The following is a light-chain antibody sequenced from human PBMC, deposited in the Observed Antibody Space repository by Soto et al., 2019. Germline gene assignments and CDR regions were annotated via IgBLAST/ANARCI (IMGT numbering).Light chain of an antibody. J-gene: IGLJ3*02. CDR3: AAWDDSLSGRV. V-gene: IGLV1-47*01. CDR1: GSNVGTSY. Sequence: QSVLTQPPSASGTPGQRVTISCSGSGSNVGTSYVYWYQQLPGTAPKLLIYANNQRPSGVPDRFSGSKSGTSASLAISGLRSEDEADYCCAAWDDSLSGRVFGGGTKVTVL. CDR2: ANN.